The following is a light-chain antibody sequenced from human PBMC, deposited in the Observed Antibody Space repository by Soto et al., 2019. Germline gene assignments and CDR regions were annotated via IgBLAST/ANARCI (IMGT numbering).Light chain of an antibody. CDR2: AAS. J-gene: IGKJ5*01. CDR1: RSISSY. Sequence: DIQMTQSPSSLSASVGDRVTITCRASRSISSYLNWYQQKPGKAPKVLIYAASNLQSGVPSRFSGSGSGTDFTLTISSLQPEDFATYYCQQSYSTPITFGQGTRLEIE. V-gene: IGKV1-39*01. CDR3: QQSYSTPIT.